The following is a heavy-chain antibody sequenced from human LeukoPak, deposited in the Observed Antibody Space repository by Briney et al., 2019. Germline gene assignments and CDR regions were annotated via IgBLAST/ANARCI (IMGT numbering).Heavy chain of an antibody. Sequence: SETLSLTCTVSGGSISSYYWSWIRQPPGTGLEWIGYIYYSGSTNYNPSLKSRVTISVDTSKNQFSLKLSSVNAEDTAVYYCARGYSYGYWFDYWGQGTLVTVSS. CDR3: ARGYSYGYWFDY. D-gene: IGHD5-18*01. J-gene: IGHJ4*02. V-gene: IGHV4-59*01. CDR2: IYYSGST. CDR1: GGSISSYY.